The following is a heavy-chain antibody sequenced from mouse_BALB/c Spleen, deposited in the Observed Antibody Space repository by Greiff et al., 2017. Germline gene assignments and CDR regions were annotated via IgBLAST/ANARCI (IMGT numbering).Heavy chain of an antibody. CDR2: ISSGGGST. J-gene: IGHJ1*01. Sequence: DVQLVESGGGLVKPGGSLKLSCAASGFAFSSYDMSWVRQTPEKRLEWVAYISSGGGSTYYPDTVKGRFTISRDNAKNTLYLQMSSLKSEDTAMYYCARPPYGYSSYWYFDVWGEGTTVTVSS. CDR3: ARPPYGYSSYWYFDV. CDR1: GFAFSSYD. V-gene: IGHV5-12-1*01. D-gene: IGHD2-2*01.